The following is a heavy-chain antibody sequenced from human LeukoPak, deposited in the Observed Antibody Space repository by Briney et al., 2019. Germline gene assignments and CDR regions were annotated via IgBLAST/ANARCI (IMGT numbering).Heavy chain of an antibody. D-gene: IGHD4-11*01. V-gene: IGHV3-64*01. J-gene: IGHJ4*02. Sequence: GGSLRLSCAASGFTFSSYAMHWVRQAPGKGLEYVSAISSNGGSTYYANSVKGRSTISRDNSKNTLYLQMGSLRAEDMAVYYCARESVPYRYYFDYWGQGTLVTVSS. CDR1: GFTFSSYA. CDR2: ISSNGGST. CDR3: ARESVPYRYYFDY.